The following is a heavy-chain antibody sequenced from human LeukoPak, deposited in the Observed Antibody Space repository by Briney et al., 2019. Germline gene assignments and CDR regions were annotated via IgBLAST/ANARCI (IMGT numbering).Heavy chain of an antibody. CDR3: ARDNSVRDEAWWFDP. V-gene: IGHV1-69*06. CDR1: GGTFSSYA. Sequence: SVKVSCKASGGTFSSYAISWVRQAPGQGLEWMGGIIPIFGTANYAQKFQGRVTITADKSTSTAYMELSSLRSEDTAVYYCARDNSVRDEAWWFDPWGQGTLVTVSS. D-gene: IGHD5-24*01. J-gene: IGHJ5*02. CDR2: IIPIFGTA.